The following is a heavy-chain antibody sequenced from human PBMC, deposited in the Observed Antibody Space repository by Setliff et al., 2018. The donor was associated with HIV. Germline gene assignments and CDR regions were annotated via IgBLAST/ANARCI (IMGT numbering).Heavy chain of an antibody. J-gene: IGHJ3*02. CDR1: GGSISSGGFY. V-gene: IGHV4-61*02. CDR2: IYTSGTT. Sequence: LSLTCTVSGGSISSGGFYWYWIRQPAGKGLEWIGRIYTSGTTNYNPSLKSRVTISMATSKSQFSLRPTSVTAADTAVYYCAGQDNGAVPAVGAFDIWGQGTMVTVSS. D-gene: IGHD2-8*01. CDR3: AGQDNGAVPAVGAFDI.